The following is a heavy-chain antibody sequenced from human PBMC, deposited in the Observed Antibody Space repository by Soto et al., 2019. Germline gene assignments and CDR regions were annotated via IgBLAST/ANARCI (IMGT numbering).Heavy chain of an antibody. CDR3: GKSRWSGSSLIDY. J-gene: IGHJ4*02. V-gene: IGHV3-74*01. CDR2: INNDWSRT. Sequence: GALRLSCVVSWFTFTDSWVYGVLRIPLEWLVWVSFINNDWSRTNYADSVKGRFTISRDNAKNTLYLQMNSLRAEDTAMYYCGKSRWSGSSLIDYWGQGTLVTVSS. D-gene: IGHD3-3*01. CDR1: WFTFTDSW.